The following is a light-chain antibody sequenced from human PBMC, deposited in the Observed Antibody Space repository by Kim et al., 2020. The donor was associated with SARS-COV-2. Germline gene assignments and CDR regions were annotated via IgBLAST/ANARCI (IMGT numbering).Light chain of an antibody. CDR1: KLGYKY. J-gene: IGLJ2*01. CDR2: QDS. CDR3: QAWDSSVVV. Sequence: VSPGQTASITCSGDKLGYKYACWYQQKPGQSPVLVIYQDSKRPSGIPERFSGSNSGNTATLTISGTQAMDEADYYCQAWDSSVVVFGGGTQLTVL. V-gene: IGLV3-1*01.